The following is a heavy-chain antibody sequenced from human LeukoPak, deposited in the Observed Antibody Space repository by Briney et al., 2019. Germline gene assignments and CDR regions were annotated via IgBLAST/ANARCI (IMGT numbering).Heavy chain of an antibody. CDR3: ARGPKDGDCESSYYYYMDV. V-gene: IGHV3-53*01. J-gene: IGHJ6*03. CDR1: GFTVSSNY. CDR2: IYSGGST. Sequence: GGSLRLSCAASGFTVSSNYMSWVRQAPGKGLEWVSVIYSGGSTYYADSVKGRFTISRDNSKNTLYLQMNSLRAEDTAVYYCARGPKDGDCESSYYYYMDVWGKGTTVTISS. D-gene: IGHD2-21*02.